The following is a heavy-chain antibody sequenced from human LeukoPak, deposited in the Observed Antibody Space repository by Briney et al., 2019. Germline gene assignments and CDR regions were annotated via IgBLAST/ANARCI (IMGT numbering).Heavy chain of an antibody. CDR2: IYTSGST. CDR3: ARQLGIAAAAPRGVNWFDP. V-gene: IGHV4-4*09. J-gene: IGHJ5*02. Sequence: PETLSLTCTVSGGSISSYYWSWIRQPPGKGLEWIGYIYTSGSTNYNPSLKSRVTISVDTSKNQFSLKLSSVTAADTAVYYCARQLGIAAAAPRGVNWFDPWGQGTLVTVSS. CDR1: GGSISSYY. D-gene: IGHD6-13*01.